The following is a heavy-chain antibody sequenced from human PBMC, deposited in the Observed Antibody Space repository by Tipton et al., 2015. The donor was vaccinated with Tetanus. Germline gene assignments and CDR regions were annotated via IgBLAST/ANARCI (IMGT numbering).Heavy chain of an antibody. D-gene: IGHD6-13*01. Sequence: LRLSCTVSGGSISSISWIRQPPGKGLEWMGNIFYSGSTSYNPSLKSRVTLSVDTSRNQFSLKLTSVTAADTAIYYCAKHGDTSRNYYFDYWGQGALVTVSS. J-gene: IGHJ4*02. CDR2: IFYSGST. V-gene: IGHV4-39*01. CDR1: GGSISSIS. CDR3: AKHGDTSRNYYFDY.